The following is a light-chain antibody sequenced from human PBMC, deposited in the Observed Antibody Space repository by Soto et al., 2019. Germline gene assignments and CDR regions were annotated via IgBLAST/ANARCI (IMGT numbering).Light chain of an antibody. V-gene: IGKV1-39*01. CDR3: QQSYNTLWT. CDR1: QSIRSY. J-gene: IGKJ1*01. Sequence: DIQMTQSPSSLSASVGDRVTITCRASQSIRSYLNWYQQKPGKAPNLLIYGTSSLQSGVPSRFSGSGSGTDFTLTISSLQPEDFATYYCQQSYNTLWTFGQGTKVEIK. CDR2: GTS.